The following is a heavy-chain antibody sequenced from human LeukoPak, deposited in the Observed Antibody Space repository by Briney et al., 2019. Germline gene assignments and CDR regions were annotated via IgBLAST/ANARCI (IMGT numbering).Heavy chain of an antibody. J-gene: IGHJ3*02. CDR3: ARSEYSYGADAFDI. D-gene: IGHD5-18*01. V-gene: IGHV4-59*01. CDR1: GGSISSYY. Sequence: SETLSLTRTVSGGSISSYYWSWIRQPPGKGLEWIGYIYYSGSTNYSPSLKSRVTISVDTSKNQFSLKLSSVTAADTAVYYYARSEYSYGADAFDIWGQGTMVTVSS. CDR2: IYYSGST.